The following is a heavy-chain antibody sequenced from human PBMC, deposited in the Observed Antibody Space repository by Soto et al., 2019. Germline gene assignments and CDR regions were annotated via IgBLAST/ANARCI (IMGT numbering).Heavy chain of an antibody. J-gene: IGHJ6*02. CDR3: AREKTAWPLAYGLDV. CDR2: IKQDGSEK. D-gene: IGHD2-21*02. Sequence: GGSLRLSCAASGFTIGDYWMSWVRQAPGKGLEWVANIKQDGSEKYYVDSVKGRFTISRDNAKNSLSLEMDSLRVEDTGVYYCAREKTAWPLAYGLDVWGQGTTVTVSS. CDR1: GFTIGDYW. V-gene: IGHV3-7*01.